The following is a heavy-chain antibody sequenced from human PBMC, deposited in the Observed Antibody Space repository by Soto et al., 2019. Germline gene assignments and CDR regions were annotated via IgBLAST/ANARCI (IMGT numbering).Heavy chain of an antibody. CDR1: GGSISSYY. V-gene: IGHV4-59*01. CDR2: IYYSGST. J-gene: IGHJ6*02. D-gene: IGHD3-10*01. CDR3: ARDRKGLYYGSGSYRNYYYGMDV. Sequence: SETLSLTCTVSGGSISSYYWSWIRQPPGKGLEWIGYIYYSGSTNYNPSLKSRVTISADTSKNQFSLKLSSVTAADTAVYYCARDRKGLYYGSGSYRNYYYGMDVWGQGTTVTVSS.